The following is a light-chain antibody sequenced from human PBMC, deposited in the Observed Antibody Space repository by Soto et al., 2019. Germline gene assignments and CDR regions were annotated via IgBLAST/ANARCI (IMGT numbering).Light chain of an antibody. CDR2: EVS. Sequence: QSALTQSASVSGSPGQSITISCTGTSSDIGGYNYVSWYQQHPDKAPKLMIFEVSNRPSGVSNRFSGSKSGNTASLTISGFLPEDEADYYSSSYTTSSTVAFGGGTKLTVL. J-gene: IGLJ2*01. V-gene: IGLV2-14*01. CDR3: SSYTTSSTVA. CDR1: SSDIGGYNY.